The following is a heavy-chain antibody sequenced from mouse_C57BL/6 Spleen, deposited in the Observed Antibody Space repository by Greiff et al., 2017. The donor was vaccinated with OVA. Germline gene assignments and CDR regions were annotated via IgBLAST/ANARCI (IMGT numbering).Heavy chain of an antibody. CDR3: ATAQATDY. CDR2: IDPSDSYT. J-gene: IGHJ2*01. Sequence: VQLQQPGAELVKPGASVKLSCKASGYTFTSYWMQWVKQRPGQGLEWIGEIDPSDSYTNYNQKFKGKATLTVDTSSSTAYMQLSSLTSEDSAVYYCATAQATDYWGQGTTLTVSS. D-gene: IGHD3-2*02. V-gene: IGHV1-50*01. CDR1: GYTFTSYW.